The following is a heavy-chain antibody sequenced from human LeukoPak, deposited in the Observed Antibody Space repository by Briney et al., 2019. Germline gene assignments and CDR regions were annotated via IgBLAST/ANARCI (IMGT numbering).Heavy chain of an antibody. Sequence: SETLSLACAVSGGSISSSNWWSWVRQPPGKGLEWIGEIYHSGSTNYNPSLKSRVTISVDRSKNQFSLKLSSVTAADTAVYYCARGGDYGDYTFDYWGQGTLVTVSS. J-gene: IGHJ4*02. CDR2: IYHSGST. V-gene: IGHV4-4*02. CDR1: GGSISSSNW. D-gene: IGHD4-17*01. CDR3: ARGGDYGDYTFDY.